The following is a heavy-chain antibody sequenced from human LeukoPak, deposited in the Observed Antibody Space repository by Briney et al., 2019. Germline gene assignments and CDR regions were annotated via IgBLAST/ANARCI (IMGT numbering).Heavy chain of an antibody. CDR1: GFTFSSYW. CDR3: AREGCSGGSCNLYYFDY. J-gene: IGHJ4*02. V-gene: IGHV3-7*01. CDR2: IKQDGSEK. D-gene: IGHD2-15*01. Sequence: GGSLRLFCAASGFTFSSYWMSWVRQAPGKGLEWVANIKQDGSEKYYVDSVKGRFTISRDNAKNSLYLQMNSLRAEDTAVYYCAREGCSGGSCNLYYFDYWGQGTLVTVSS.